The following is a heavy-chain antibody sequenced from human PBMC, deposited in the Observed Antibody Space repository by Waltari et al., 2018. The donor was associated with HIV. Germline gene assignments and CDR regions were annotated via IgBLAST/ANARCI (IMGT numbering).Heavy chain of an antibody. J-gene: IGHJ4*02. CDR3: ASAPPYSFGSGSPRKYFLF. V-gene: IGHV4-34*02. Sequence: QVQLQQFGAGLLKPSETLFLTCGVYGGSFSGYYWSWISQPPTKGLEWIGEISHSGSTKYNPSLKSRVIISVDTSKNQFSLKLNSVTAADTAVYFCASAPPYSFGSGSPRKYFLFWGQGTLVTVSS. CDR2: ISHSGST. CDR1: GGSFSGYY. D-gene: IGHD3-10*01.